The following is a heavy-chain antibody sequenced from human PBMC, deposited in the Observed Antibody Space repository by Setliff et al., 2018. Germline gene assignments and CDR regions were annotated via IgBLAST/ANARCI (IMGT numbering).Heavy chain of an antibody. D-gene: IGHD3-22*01. J-gene: IGHJ5*02. Sequence: SVKVSCKASGDTFSTYALSWVRQAPGQGLEWMGGIIPLLETAKYAQKFQGRVTITADKSTSTGYLELSSLRSEDTAVYYCARGHGGVGGYYDTCWFDPWGQGTLVTVSS. V-gene: IGHV1-69*06. CDR3: ARGHGGVGGYYDTCWFDP. CDR1: GDTFSTYA. CDR2: IIPLLETA.